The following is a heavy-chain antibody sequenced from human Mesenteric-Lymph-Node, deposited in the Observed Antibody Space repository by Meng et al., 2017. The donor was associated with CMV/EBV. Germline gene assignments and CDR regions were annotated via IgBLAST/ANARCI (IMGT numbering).Heavy chain of an antibody. J-gene: IGHJ4*02. D-gene: IGHD3-16*01. CDR1: GGSITSSSYY. CDR3: AGGPFSLPDG. V-gene: IGHV4-39*07. Sequence: GSLRLSCTVSGGSITSSSYYWGWIRQPPGKGLEWIGIIYYSGSTDYNPSLKSRVTISLDSPKKQFSLKLSSVTAADTAVYYCAGGPFSLPDGWGQGTLVTVSS. CDR2: IYYSGST.